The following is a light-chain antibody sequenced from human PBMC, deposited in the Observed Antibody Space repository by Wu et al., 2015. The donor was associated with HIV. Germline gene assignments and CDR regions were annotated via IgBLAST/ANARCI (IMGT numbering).Light chain of an antibody. J-gene: IGKJ4*01. CDR1: QSVSSY. Sequence: EIVLTQSPATLSLSPGERATLSCRASQSVSSYLAWYQQKPGQAPRLLIYDASNRATGIPARFSGSGSGTDFTLTISRLEPEDFAVYYCQQYGSSPPLTFGGGTKVEIK. CDR2: DAS. V-gene: IGKV3-20*01. CDR3: QQYGSSPPLT.